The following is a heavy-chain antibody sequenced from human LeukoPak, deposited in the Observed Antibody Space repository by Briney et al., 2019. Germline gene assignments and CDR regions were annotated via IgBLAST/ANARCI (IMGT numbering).Heavy chain of an antibody. CDR2: INHSGST. D-gene: IGHD1-26*01. Sequence: SETLSLTCAVYGGSFSGYYWSWIRQPPGKGLEWIGEINHSGSTNYNPSLKSRVTISVDTSKNQFSLKLSSVTAADTAVYYCARSGSYPLYAFDIWGQGTMVTVSS. J-gene: IGHJ3*02. CDR3: ARSGSYPLYAFDI. V-gene: IGHV4-34*01. CDR1: GGSFSGYY.